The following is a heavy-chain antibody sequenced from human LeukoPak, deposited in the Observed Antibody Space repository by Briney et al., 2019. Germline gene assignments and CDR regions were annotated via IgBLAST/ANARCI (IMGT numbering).Heavy chain of an antibody. J-gene: IGHJ4*02. D-gene: IGHD6-13*01. CDR2: IFTSGIT. V-gene: IGHV4-4*07. CDR1: GGSISIYY. CDR3: ARGRGRDQSSPKFDY. Sequence: PSETLSLTCTVSGGSISIYYWNWIRQPAGKRLEWIGRIFTSGITNYNPSLKSRVTMSVDTSKDQFSLNLSSVTAADTAVYYCARGRGRDQSSPKFDYWGQGTLVTVSS.